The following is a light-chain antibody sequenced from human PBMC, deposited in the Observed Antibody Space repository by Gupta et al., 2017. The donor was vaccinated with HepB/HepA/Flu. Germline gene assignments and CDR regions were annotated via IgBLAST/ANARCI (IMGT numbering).Light chain of an antibody. CDR3: QQAKLFPFT. CDR2: GVS. Sequence: DIRMPQSPSSVSAFVGDGVPIVCRASHGIGRRLDWFQQKPGMAPKLLVSGVSNLHRGVSPNVNGSGSGTDFTLTISTVQPEDAATYYCQQAKLFPFTFGEGTRVEIK. V-gene: IGKV1-12*02. J-gene: IGKJ4*01. CDR1: HGIGRR.